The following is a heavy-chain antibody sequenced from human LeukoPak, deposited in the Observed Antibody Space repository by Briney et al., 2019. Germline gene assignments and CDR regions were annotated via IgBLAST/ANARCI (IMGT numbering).Heavy chain of an antibody. J-gene: IGHJ4*02. CDR2: IYSGGSA. D-gene: IGHD2-2*01. CDR1: GFTVSSNY. Sequence: GGSLRLSCAASGFTVSSNYMSWVRQAPGKGLEWVSVIYSGGSAYYADSVKGRFTISRDNSKNTLYLQMNSLRAEDTAVYYCARGNVSSNRRPLDYWGQGTLVTVSS. CDR3: ARGNVSSNRRPLDY. V-gene: IGHV3-53*01.